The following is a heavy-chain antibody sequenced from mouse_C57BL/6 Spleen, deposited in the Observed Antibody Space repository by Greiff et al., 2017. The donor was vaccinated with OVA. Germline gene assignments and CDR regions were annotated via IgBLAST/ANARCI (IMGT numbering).Heavy chain of an antibody. CDR1: GFTFSDSY. D-gene: IGHD1-1*01. CDR3: AREGITTVVAGAMDD. J-gene: IGHJ4*01. V-gene: IGHV5-16*01. Sequence: VQLKESEGGLVQPGSSMKLSCTASGFTFSDSYMAWVRQVPEKGLEWVANINSDGSSTYYLDSLKSRFIISRDNAKNILELQMSSLKSEDTATYYGAREGITTVVAGAMDDWGQGTSVTVSS. CDR2: INSDGSST.